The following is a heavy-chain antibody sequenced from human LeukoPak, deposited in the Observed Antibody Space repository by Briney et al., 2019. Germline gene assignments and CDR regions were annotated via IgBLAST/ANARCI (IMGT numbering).Heavy chain of an antibody. CDR3: AKRTIFGVEDTEFDY. V-gene: IGHV3-11*01. CDR1: GFTFSDYY. J-gene: IGHJ4*02. D-gene: IGHD3-3*01. Sequence: GGSLRLSCAASGFTFSDYYMSWIRQAPGKGLEWVSYISSSGSTIYYADSVKGRFTISRDNAKNSLYLQMNSLRAEDTAVYYCAKRTIFGVEDTEFDYWGQGTLVTVSS. CDR2: ISSSGSTI.